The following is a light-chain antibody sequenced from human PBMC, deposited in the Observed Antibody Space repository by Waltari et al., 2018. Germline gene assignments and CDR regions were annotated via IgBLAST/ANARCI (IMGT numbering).Light chain of an antibody. Sequence: EIVLTQSPATLSLSPGERATLSCRASQGVDSYLLWYQQKPGQTPRLLIHGTSNRATGIPARFSGSGSGTDFTLTIDSLESEDFAVYYSHQRSNSPITFGQGTRLEIK. V-gene: IGKV3-11*01. CDR3: HQRSNSPIT. J-gene: IGKJ5*01. CDR1: QGVDSY. CDR2: GTS.